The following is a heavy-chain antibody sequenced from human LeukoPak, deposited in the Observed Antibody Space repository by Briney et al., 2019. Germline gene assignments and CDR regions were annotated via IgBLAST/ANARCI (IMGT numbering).Heavy chain of an antibody. CDR2: ITTYNGDT. Sequence: ASVKVSCKASGYTFTSNVITWVRQAPGQGLEWMGCITTYNGDTNYAQKFQGRVTMTTDTSTSTAYMELRSLRSDDTAMYYCARGRYSGSYTLFDYWGQGILVTVS. CDR1: GYTFTSNV. D-gene: IGHD1-26*01. J-gene: IGHJ4*02. CDR3: ARGRYSGSYTLFDY. V-gene: IGHV1-18*01.